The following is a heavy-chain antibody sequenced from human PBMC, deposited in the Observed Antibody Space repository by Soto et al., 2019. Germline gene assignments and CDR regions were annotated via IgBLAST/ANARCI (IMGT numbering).Heavy chain of an antibody. J-gene: IGHJ4*02. CDR3: ATLGRIVGGEPFDY. CDR1: GFTFSSYA. V-gene: IGHV3-30-3*01. D-gene: IGHD3-22*01. CDR2: ISYDGSNK. Sequence: QVQLVESGGGVVQPGRSLRLSCAASGFTFSSYAMHWVRQAPGKGLEWVAVISYDGSNKYYADSVKGRFTISRDNSKNTLYLQMNSLRAEDTAVYYCATLGRIVGGEPFDYWGQGTLVTVSS.